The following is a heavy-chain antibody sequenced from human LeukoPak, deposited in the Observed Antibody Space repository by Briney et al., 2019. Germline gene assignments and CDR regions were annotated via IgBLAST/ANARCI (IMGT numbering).Heavy chain of an antibody. CDR2: VKYDGSAQ. V-gene: IGHV3-7*01. CDR3: AGWGSQNTY. D-gene: IGHD3-16*01. CDR1: GFTFSDYW. J-gene: IGHJ4*02. Sequence: GGSLRLSCAASGFTFSDYWMSWLRQAPGKGLEWVAHVKYDGSAQHYVDSVKGRFTISRDNAQSSLFLQMNTLRVDDTAVYYCAGWGSQNTYWGQGTLVTVSS.